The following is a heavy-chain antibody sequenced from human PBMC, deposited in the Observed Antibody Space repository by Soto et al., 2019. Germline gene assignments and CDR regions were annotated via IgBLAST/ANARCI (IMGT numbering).Heavy chain of an antibody. CDR2: ISNSGGST. Sequence: EVQLLESGGGLVQTGGSLRVSCTASGFTFSTYALSWVRQAPGKGLEWVSTISNSGGSTYYADSMKGRFTISRDNSKNTLYLQMNSLRAEDTAVYYCAKDLDTTVLNFDYWGQGTLVTVSS. CDR1: GFTFSTYA. J-gene: IGHJ4*02. V-gene: IGHV3-23*01. D-gene: IGHD5-18*01. CDR3: AKDLDTTVLNFDY.